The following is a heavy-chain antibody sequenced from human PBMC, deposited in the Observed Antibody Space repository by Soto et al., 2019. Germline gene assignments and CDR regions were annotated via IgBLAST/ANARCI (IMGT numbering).Heavy chain of an antibody. Sequence: PGGSLRLSCAASGFTFSGSAMQWVRQASGKGLEWLGRIRSKENHYATVYAESVRGRFTMSRDDSKSIAYLQMNSLKTEDTALYYCTRGPGNLDAFDIWGQGTMVTVSS. CDR3: TRGPGNLDAFDI. V-gene: IGHV3-73*01. CDR2: IRSKENHYAT. J-gene: IGHJ3*02. D-gene: IGHD1-1*01. CDR1: GFTFSGSA.